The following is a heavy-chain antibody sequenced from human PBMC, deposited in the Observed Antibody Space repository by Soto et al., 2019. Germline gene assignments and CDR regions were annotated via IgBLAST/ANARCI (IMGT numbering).Heavy chain of an antibody. J-gene: IGHJ4*02. CDR2: IIPILGIA. CDR3: AVKPPMTTVTLSIDY. CDR1: GGTFSRYT. Sequence: SVKVSCKASGGTFSRYTISWVRQAPGQGLEWMGRIIPILGIANYAQKFQGRVTITADKSTSTAYMELSSLRSEDTAVYYCAVKPPMTTVTLSIDYWGQGTLVTVSS. D-gene: IGHD4-4*01. V-gene: IGHV1-69*02.